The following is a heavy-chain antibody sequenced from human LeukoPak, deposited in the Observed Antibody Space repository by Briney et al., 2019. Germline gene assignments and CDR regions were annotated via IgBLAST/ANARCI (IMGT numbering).Heavy chain of an antibody. CDR1: GYSFTSYW. J-gene: IGHJ2*01. CDR2: IYPDDSDT. CDR3: ASHTTYYDILTGSWYFDL. Sequence: GESLKISCEGSGYSFTSYWIAWVRQMPGKGLEWMGIIYPDDSDTRYSPSFQGQVTISVDKSLTTAYLQWSSLKASDTAMYYCASHTTYYDILTGSWYFDLWGRGTLVTVSS. V-gene: IGHV5-51*01. D-gene: IGHD3-9*01.